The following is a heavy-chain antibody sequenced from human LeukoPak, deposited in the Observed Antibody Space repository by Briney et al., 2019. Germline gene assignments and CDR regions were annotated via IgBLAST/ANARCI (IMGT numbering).Heavy chain of an antibody. CDR3: ARLYDILTSNSFDP. CDR2: IYPGDSDT. CDR1: GYSFSNYW. D-gene: IGHD3-9*01. J-gene: IGHJ5*02. V-gene: IGHV5-51*01. Sequence: GESLKISCKGSGYSFSNYWIGWVRQMPGKGLEWMGIIYPGDSDTRYSPSFQGQVTISADKSISTAYVQWSSRKASDTAMYYCARLYDILTSNSFDPWGQGTLVTVSS.